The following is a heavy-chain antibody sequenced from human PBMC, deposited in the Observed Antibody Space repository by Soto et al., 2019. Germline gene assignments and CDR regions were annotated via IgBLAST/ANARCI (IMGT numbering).Heavy chain of an antibody. CDR1: GFTFSSYA. J-gene: IGHJ6*03. CDR2: ISGSGGST. D-gene: IGHD3-9*01. Sequence: GGSLRLSCAASGFTFSSYAMSWVRQAPGKGLEWVSAISGSGGSTYYADSVKGRFTISRDNSKNTLYLQMNSLRAKDTAVYYCAKDLGTYYDILTAPSRYYYMDVWGKGTTVTVSS. CDR3: AKDLGTYYDILTAPSRYYYMDV. V-gene: IGHV3-23*01.